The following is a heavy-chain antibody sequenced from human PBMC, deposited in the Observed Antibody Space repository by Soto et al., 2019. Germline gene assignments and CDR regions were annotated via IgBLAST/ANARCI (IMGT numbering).Heavy chain of an antibody. J-gene: IGHJ4*02. CDR3: ARVRYYYDSSGYYPKDLVFDY. D-gene: IGHD3-22*01. V-gene: IGHV3-53*04. Sequence: PGGSLRLSCAASGVTFSSYSMNWVRQAPGKGLEWVSVIYSGGSTYYADSVKGRFTISRHNSKNTLYLQMNSLRAEDTAVYYCARVRYYYDSSGYYPKDLVFDYWGQGTLVTVSS. CDR2: IYSGGST. CDR1: GVTFSSYS.